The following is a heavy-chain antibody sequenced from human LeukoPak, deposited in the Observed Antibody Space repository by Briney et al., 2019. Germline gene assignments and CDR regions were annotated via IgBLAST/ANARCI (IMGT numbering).Heavy chain of an antibody. Sequence: SVKVSCKASGGTFSSYAISWVRQAPGQGLEWMGGIIPIFGTANYAQKFQGRVTITADESTGTAYMELSSLRSEDTAVYYCAVGAGYQLPPGGYWGQGTLVTVSS. J-gene: IGHJ4*02. D-gene: IGHD2-2*01. CDR3: AVGAGYQLPPGGY. CDR1: GGTFSSYA. CDR2: IIPIFGTA. V-gene: IGHV1-69*13.